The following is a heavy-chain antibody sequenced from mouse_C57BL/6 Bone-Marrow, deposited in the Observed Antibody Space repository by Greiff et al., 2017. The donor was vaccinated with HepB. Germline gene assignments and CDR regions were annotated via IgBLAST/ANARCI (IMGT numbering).Heavy chain of an antibody. Sequence: VKLVESGPGLVQPSQSLSITCTVSGFSLTSYGVHWVRQSPGKGLEWLGVIWSGGSTNYNAAFISRLSINKDNSKSQVFFKMNRLQADDTAIYYCARFYYDSLYAMDYWGQGTSVTVSS. CDR2: IWSGGST. D-gene: IGHD2-4*01. V-gene: IGHV2-2*01. CDR1: GFSLTSYG. J-gene: IGHJ4*01. CDR3: ARFYYDSLYAMDY.